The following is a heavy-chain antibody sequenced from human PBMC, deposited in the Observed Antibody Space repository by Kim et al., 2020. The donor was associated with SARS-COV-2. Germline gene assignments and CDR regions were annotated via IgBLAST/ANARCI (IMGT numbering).Heavy chain of an antibody. D-gene: IGHD3-10*01. J-gene: IGHJ3*01. V-gene: IGHV1-2*05. CDR3: ARGSYHDGLDF. CDR2: INPDSGGT. CDR1: GYTFTGYY. Sequence: ASVKVSCKASGYTFTGYYIHWVRQGPGQGLEWMGRINPDSGGTNLARRFQGRVTMTRDTSISTVYMEVGRLTPDDTVVYYCARGSYHDGLDFWGQGTLVT.